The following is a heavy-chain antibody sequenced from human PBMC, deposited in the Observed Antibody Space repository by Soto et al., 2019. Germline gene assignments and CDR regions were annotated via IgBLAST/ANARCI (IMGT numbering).Heavy chain of an antibody. J-gene: IGHJ6*02. D-gene: IGHD2-8*01. CDR3: ARERRDIVLMVYANYYSYGMDV. V-gene: IGHV4-34*01. CDR1: GGSFSGYY. Sequence: SETLSLTCAVYGGSFSGYYWSWIRQPPGKGLEWIGEINHSGSTNYNPSLKSRVTISVDTSKNQFSLKLSSVTAADTAVYYCARERRDIVLMVYANYYSYGMDVWGQGTTVTVSS. CDR2: INHSGST.